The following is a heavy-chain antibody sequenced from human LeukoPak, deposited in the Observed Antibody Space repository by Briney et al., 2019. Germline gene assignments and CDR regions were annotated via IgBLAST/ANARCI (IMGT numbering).Heavy chain of an antibody. V-gene: IGHV4-59*01. CDR2: IYYNGNS. CDR3: ARSPRGVGVTALDY. Sequence: SETLSLTCTVSGDSISAYYWSWIQQPPGKGLEWIGYIYYNGNSIYNPSLKSRVSISTDTSKNQVFLQLRSLTAADTAMYYCARSPRGVGVTALDYWGQGTLVTVSS. J-gene: IGHJ4*02. D-gene: IGHD1-26*01. CDR1: GDSISAYY.